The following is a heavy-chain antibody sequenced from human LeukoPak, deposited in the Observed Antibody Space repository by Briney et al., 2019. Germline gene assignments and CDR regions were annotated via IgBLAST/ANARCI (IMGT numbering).Heavy chain of an antibody. J-gene: IGHJ4*02. CDR3: AREYYYDSSGYYSV. D-gene: IGHD3-22*01. CDR2: IYYSGST. Sequence: SETLSLTCTVPGGSISSYYWSWIRQPPGKGLEWIGYIYYSGSTNYNPSLKSRVTISVDTSKNQFSLKLSSVTAADTAVYYRAREYYYDSSGYYSVWGQGTLVTVSS. CDR1: GGSISSYY. V-gene: IGHV4-59*12.